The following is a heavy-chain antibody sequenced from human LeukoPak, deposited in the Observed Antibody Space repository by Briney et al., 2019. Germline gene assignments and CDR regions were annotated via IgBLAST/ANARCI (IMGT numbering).Heavy chain of an antibody. CDR2: SYRQDTT. CDR1: GFSVFSNY. Sequence: GGSLRLSCAASGFSVFSNYMAWVRQAPGKGLEWVAVSYRQDTTFYADAVKGRFIISTDSSRKTVYLQMNSLRVDDTAMYYCARIYGNSTIADAFDIWGQGTMVIVSS. V-gene: IGHV3-53*01. D-gene: IGHD2-21*01. CDR3: ARIYGNSTIADAFDI. J-gene: IGHJ3*02.